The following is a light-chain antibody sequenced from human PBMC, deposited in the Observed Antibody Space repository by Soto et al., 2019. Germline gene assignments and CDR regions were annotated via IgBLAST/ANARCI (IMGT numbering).Light chain of an antibody. CDR1: QDISDY. J-gene: IGKJ2*03. CDR3: QQYYSSYS. Sequence: AIRMTQSPSSLSASTGDTVIITCRASQDISDYVAWYQHKPGRAPKLLIYGASTLQRGVPPRFSGSGSETEFMLTISRLQSEDFAPYYCQQYYSSYSFGQGTKVEIK. V-gene: IGKV1-8*01. CDR2: GAS.